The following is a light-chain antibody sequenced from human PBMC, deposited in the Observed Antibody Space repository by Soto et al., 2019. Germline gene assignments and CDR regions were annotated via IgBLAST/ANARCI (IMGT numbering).Light chain of an antibody. CDR3: QQRNIWPPVT. Sequence: ESVLTPPPATLSLSPVERATRSCRARPRVTNFLAWYQQKPGQAPRLLIYGAFNRATGIPARFSGSGSGTDFTLTISSLEPEDSAIYYCQQRNIWPPVTFGQGTRLEIK. J-gene: IGKJ5*01. V-gene: IGKV3-11*01. CDR2: GAF. CDR1: PRVTNF.